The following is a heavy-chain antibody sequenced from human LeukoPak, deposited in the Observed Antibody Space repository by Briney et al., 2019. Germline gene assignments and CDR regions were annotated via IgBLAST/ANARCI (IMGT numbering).Heavy chain of an antibody. CDR1: GGSFSGYY. D-gene: IGHD3-3*01. CDR2: INHSGST. V-gene: IGHV4-34*01. J-gene: IGHJ5*02. Sequence: SETLSLTCAVYGGSFSGYYWSWIRQPPGKGLEWIGEINHSGSTNYNPSLKSRVTISVDTSKNQFSPKLSSVTAADTAVYYCAKGSIFGVVISWFDPWGQGTLVTVSS. CDR3: AKGSIFGVVISWFDP.